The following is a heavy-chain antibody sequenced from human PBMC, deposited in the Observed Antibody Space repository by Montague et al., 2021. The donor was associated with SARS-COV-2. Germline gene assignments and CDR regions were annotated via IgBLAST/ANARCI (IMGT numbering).Heavy chain of an antibody. CDR3: AGKVLTVPADY. J-gene: IGHJ4*02. D-gene: IGHD4-11*01. CDR2: ISYGGIA. V-gene: IGHV4-4*02. CDR1: GVSITSTNW. Sequence: SETLSLTCAVSGVSITSTNWWSLVRQPPGKGLEWIGEISYGGIATYNPGRKSRATISMDRSRNLFSLKLSSVTAADTALYYCAGKVLTVPADYWGQGTLVTVS.